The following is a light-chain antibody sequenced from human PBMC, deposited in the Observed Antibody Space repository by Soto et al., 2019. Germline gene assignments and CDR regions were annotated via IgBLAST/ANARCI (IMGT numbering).Light chain of an antibody. CDR2: GAS. J-gene: IGKJ1*01. V-gene: IGKV3-20*01. Sequence: ESVLTQSPGTLSLSPGERATLSCRASQSVSSNYVAWYQQKPGPAPRLLIYGASTRATGIPDRFSGSGSGTDFTLTISRLEPEDSAVYYCQQYGSSPTWTFGQGTKVEIK. CDR3: QQYGSSPTWT. CDR1: QSVSSNY.